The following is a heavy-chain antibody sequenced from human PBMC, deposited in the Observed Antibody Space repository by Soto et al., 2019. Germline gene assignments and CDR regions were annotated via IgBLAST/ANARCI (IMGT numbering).Heavy chain of an antibody. CDR2: IYYSGST. V-gene: IGHV4-59*08. CDR3: ARRYSSSFDY. CDR1: GGSISSYY. J-gene: IGHJ4*02. D-gene: IGHD6-13*01. Sequence: QVQLQESGPGLVKPSETLSLTCTVSGGSISSYYWSWIRQPPGKGLGWIGYIYYSGSTNYNPSLNSLFAISVDTSKNQFSLKLSCVTAADTAVYYCARRYSSSFDYWGQGTRVTVSS.